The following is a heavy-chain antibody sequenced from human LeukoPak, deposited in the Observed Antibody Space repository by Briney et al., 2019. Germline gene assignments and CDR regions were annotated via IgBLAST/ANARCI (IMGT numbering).Heavy chain of an antibody. J-gene: IGHJ4*02. V-gene: IGHV3-53*01. D-gene: IGHD4-17*01. CDR1: GFTVSSNY. Sequence: GGSLRLSCAASGFTVSSNYTNWVRQAPGKGLEWVSVIYSGGSTYYADSVKGRFTISRDNSKNTLYLQMNSLRAEDTAVYYYAREAVTRNYFDYWGQGTLVTVSS. CDR3: AREAVTRNYFDY. CDR2: IYSGGST.